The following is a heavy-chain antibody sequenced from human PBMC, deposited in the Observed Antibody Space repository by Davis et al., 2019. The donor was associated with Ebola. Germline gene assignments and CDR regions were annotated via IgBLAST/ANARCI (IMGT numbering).Heavy chain of an antibody. CDR1: GFTVSSNY. J-gene: IGHJ4*02. CDR2: ISSSSSYI. CDR3: AKTENGI. Sequence: GGSLRLSCAASGFTVSSNYMSWVRQAPGKGLEWVSSISSSSSYIYYADSVKGRFTISRDNAKNSLYLQMNSLRAEDTAVYYCAKTENGIWGQGTLVTVSS. V-gene: IGHV3-21*01. D-gene: IGHD1-26*01.